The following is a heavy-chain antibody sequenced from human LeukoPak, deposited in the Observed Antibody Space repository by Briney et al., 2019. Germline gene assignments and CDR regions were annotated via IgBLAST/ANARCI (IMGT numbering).Heavy chain of an antibody. D-gene: IGHD1-26*01. CDR1: GASISGSGYY. Sequence: SETLSLTCTVSGASISGSGYYWGWIRQPPGKGLEWIGNIYDSGSTYYNASLQSRVTISIDTSKNQFSLRLSSVTAADTAMYYCAKSGGYGLIDYLGQGTLVTVSS. V-gene: IGHV4-39*01. CDR3: AKSGGYGLIDY. CDR2: IYDSGST. J-gene: IGHJ4*02.